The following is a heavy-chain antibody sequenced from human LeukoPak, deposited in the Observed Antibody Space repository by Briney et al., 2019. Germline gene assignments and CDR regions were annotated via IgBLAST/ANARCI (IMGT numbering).Heavy chain of an antibody. Sequence: GGSLRLSCTVSGFTVSSNSMSWVRQAPGKGLEWVSGISWNSGSIGYADSVKGRFTISRDNAKNSLYLQMNSLRAEDMALYYCAKGGSGYYYYFDYWGQGTLVTVSS. CDR3: AKGGSGYYYYFDY. V-gene: IGHV3-9*03. J-gene: IGHJ4*02. CDR1: GFTVSSNS. CDR2: ISWNSGSI. D-gene: IGHD3-22*01.